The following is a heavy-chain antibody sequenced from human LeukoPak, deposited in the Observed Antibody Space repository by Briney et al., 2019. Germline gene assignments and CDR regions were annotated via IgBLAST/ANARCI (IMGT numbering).Heavy chain of an antibody. Sequence: SETLSLTCTVSGGSITSYYWSWIRQPAGKGLEWIGRIYTSGSTNYNPSLKTRVTISVDTSKNQFSLKLSSVTAADTAVYYCARDGYYGSGSQSAGVGYMDVWGKGTTVTVSS. CDR1: GGSITSYY. D-gene: IGHD3-10*01. CDR2: IYTSGST. V-gene: IGHV4-4*07. CDR3: ARDGYYGSGSQSAGVGYMDV. J-gene: IGHJ6*03.